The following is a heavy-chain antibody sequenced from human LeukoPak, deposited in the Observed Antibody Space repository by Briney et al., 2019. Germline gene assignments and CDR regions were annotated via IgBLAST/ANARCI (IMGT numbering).Heavy chain of an antibody. CDR3: ARVGSIAARARDYYYYYMDV. CDR1: GGSFSGYH. CDR2: INHSGST. V-gene: IGHV4-34*01. Sequence: SETLSLTCAVYGGSFSGYHWSWIRQPPGKGLEWMGEINHSGSTNYNPSLKSRVTISVDTSKNQFSLKLSSVTAADTAVYYCARVGSIAARARDYYYYYMDVWGKGTTVTVSS. D-gene: IGHD6-6*01. J-gene: IGHJ6*03.